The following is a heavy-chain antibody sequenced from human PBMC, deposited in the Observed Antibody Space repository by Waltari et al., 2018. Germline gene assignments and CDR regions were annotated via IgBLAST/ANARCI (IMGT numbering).Heavy chain of an antibody. CDR1: GFTFSNIG. J-gene: IGHJ4*02. CDR3: TRGGDDSSWYWRN. D-gene: IGHD6-13*01. CDR2: INQDGSEK. V-gene: IGHV3-7*01. Sequence: EVQLVESGGGLVQPGGSLRLSCAASGFTFSNIGMTWVRQAPGKGLEWVANINQDGSEKYSVESVKGRFTISRDNAKNSLYLQLNSLRADDTAVYYCTRGGDDSSWYWRNWGQGTLVTVSS.